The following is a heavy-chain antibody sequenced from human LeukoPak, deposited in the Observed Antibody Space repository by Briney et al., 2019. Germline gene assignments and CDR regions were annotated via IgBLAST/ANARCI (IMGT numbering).Heavy chain of an antibody. CDR3: ARGRATTVSFYYYYYMDV. CDR2: INSVGSNT. CDR1: GFTFRSYG. J-gene: IGHJ6*03. D-gene: IGHD4-11*01. Sequence: PGGSLRLSCEASGFTFRSYGMHWVRRVPGKGLLWVSNINSVGSNTNYADSVKGRFTISRDNAKNTLYLQINSLRAEDTAVYYCARGRATTVSFYYYYYMDVWGKGTTVTVS. V-gene: IGHV3-74*01.